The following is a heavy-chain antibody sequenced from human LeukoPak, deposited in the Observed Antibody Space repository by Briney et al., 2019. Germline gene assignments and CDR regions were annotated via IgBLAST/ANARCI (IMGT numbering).Heavy chain of an antibody. CDR2: ICPDGTGI. Sequence: GGSLRLSCAASGFIFSLYCMHWVRQAPGKGPMWVSRICPDGTGISYADSVKARFTTSRDNAKNTVYPQMNGLREEDTAVYYCVRDFRSADYWGQGTLVTVSS. V-gene: IGHV3-74*01. J-gene: IGHJ4*02. CDR1: GFIFSLYC. CDR3: VRDFRSADY.